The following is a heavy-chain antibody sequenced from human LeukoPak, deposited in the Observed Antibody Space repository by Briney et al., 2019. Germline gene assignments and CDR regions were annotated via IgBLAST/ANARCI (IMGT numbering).Heavy chain of an antibody. CDR1: GGSISSSSYY. Sequence: SETLSLTCTVSGGSISSSSYYWGWIRQPPGKGLEWIGSIYYSGSTYCNPSLKSRVTISVDTSKNQFSLKLSSVTAADTAVYYCARTGDGVVPAASDYWGQGTLVTVSS. J-gene: IGHJ4*02. CDR3: ARTGDGVVPAASDY. CDR2: IYYSGST. V-gene: IGHV4-39*01. D-gene: IGHD2-2*01.